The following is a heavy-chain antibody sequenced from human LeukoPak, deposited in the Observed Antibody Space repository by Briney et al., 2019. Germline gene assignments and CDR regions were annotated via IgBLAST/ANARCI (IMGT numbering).Heavy chain of an antibody. CDR3: ARVSEIVVVSHRTKIKYAFDI. V-gene: IGHV3-48*01. D-gene: IGHD3-22*01. CDR2: ISSTRSRI. Sequence: GGSLRLSCAASQFTFSIHDMNWVRQAPGKGLEWVAYISSTRSRIYYADSVKGRFTISRDNAKNSLYLQMNGLRAEDTAVYYCARVSEIVVVSHRTKIKYAFDIWGQGTMVTVSS. CDR1: QFTFSIHD. J-gene: IGHJ3*02.